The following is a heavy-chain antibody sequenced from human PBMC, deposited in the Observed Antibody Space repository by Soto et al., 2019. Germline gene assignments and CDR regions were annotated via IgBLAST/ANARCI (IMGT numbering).Heavy chain of an antibody. CDR3: ASRPSDSYYYGVFDY. CDR2: IKQDGSET. CDR1: GFTFSDHW. V-gene: IGHV3-7*03. J-gene: IGHJ4*02. Sequence: PVGSLRLSCAASGFTFSDHWMTWVRQAPGKGLEWVANIKQDGSETCYVDSVKGRVTISRDNARNSLYLQMNSLGAEDTAVYFCASRPSDSYYYGVFDYWGLGTLVTVSS. D-gene: IGHD4-4*01.